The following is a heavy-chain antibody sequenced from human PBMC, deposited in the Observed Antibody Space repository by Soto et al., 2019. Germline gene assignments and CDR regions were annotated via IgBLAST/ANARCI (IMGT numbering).Heavy chain of an antibody. CDR1: GYTFTSYA. Sequence: ASVKVSCKASGYTFTSYAMHWVRQAPGQRLEWMGWINAGNGNTKYSQKFQGRVTITRDTSASTAYMELSSLRSEDTAVYYCARVDSSGWYRCLDPWGQGTMVTVYS. J-gene: IGHJ5*02. V-gene: IGHV1-3*01. CDR3: ARVDSSGWYRCLDP. CDR2: INAGNGNT. D-gene: IGHD6-19*01.